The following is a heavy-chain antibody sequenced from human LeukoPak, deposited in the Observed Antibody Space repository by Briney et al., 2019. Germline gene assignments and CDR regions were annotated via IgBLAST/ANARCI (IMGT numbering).Heavy chain of an antibody. Sequence: PSETLSLTCTVSGGSISSSSYYWDWIRQPPGKGLEWIGSIYYSGSTYYNPSLKSRVTISVDTSKNQFSLKLSSVTAADTAVYYCARHQYQLLFPSAIDYWGQGTLVTVSS. CDR3: ARHQYQLLFPSAIDY. CDR2: IYYSGST. CDR1: GGSISSSSYY. J-gene: IGHJ4*02. V-gene: IGHV4-39*01. D-gene: IGHD2-2*01.